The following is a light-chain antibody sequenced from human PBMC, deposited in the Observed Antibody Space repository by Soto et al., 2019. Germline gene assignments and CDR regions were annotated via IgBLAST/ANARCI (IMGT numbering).Light chain of an antibody. V-gene: IGKV1-39*01. J-gene: IGKJ2*01. CDR2: AAS. Sequence: DIQMTQSPSSLSASVGDRVTIPCRASRSITSYLNWYQQKPGKAPNLLIYAASSLQSGVPSRFSGSGSGTDFTLTISSLQPEDSATYYCQQSYSTPYTFGQGTKLQIK. CDR1: RSITSY. CDR3: QQSYSTPYT.